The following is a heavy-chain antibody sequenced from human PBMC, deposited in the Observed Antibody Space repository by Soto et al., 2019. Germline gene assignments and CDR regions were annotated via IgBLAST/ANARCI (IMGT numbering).Heavy chain of an antibody. Sequence: QVQLQQWGAGLVKPSETLSLSCAVYGQSFSGHSWAWIRQPPGKGLEWLGEINESGSTYYNPSLKRRVTISTDTSKNQFSLKLSSVSAADTAAYFCARGSGIVALPGELEDVKYDYWGQGTLVNVSS. CDR3: ARGSGIVALPGELEDVKYDY. D-gene: IGHD1-1*01. V-gene: IGHV4-34*01. J-gene: IGHJ4*02. CDR1: GQSFSGHS. CDR2: INESGST.